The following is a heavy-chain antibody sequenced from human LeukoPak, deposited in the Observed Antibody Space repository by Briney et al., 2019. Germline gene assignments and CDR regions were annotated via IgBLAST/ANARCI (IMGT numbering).Heavy chain of an antibody. V-gene: IGHV4-59*05. CDR2: IYYSGST. D-gene: IGHD1-26*01. Sequence: SETLSLTCTVSGGSISSYYWSWIRQPPGKGLEWIGGIYYSGSTYYNPSLKSRVTISVDTSRNEFSLRLSSVTAADTALYFCARQSGSYGGILDNWGQGILGTVSS. CDR3: ARQSGSYGGILDN. J-gene: IGHJ4*02. CDR1: GGSISSYY.